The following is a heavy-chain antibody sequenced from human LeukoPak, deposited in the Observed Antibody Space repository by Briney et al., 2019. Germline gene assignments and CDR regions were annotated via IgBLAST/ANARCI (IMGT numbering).Heavy chain of an antibody. D-gene: IGHD6-19*01. CDR3: AKTAVAAYFDY. J-gene: IGHJ4*02. CDR1: GFTFSSYS. CDR2: ISWNSGSI. Sequence: GGSLRLSCAASGFTFSSYSMNWVRQAPGKGLEWVSGISWNSGSIGYADSVKGRFTISRDNAKNSLYLQMNSLRAEDTALYYCAKTAVAAYFDYWGQGTLVTVSS. V-gene: IGHV3-9*01.